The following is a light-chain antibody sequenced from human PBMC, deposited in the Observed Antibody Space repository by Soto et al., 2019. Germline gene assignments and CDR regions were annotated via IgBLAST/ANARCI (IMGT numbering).Light chain of an antibody. CDR3: QQYGSSPFT. Sequence: EVVMRQSPATLSVSPGEGATLSCRASQGIGDTLAWYQHKPGQAPRLLIYDASNRATGIPARFSGSGSGTDFTLTISRLEPEDFAVYYCQQYGSSPFTFGPGTKVDIK. CDR1: QGIGDT. CDR2: DAS. J-gene: IGKJ3*01. V-gene: IGKV3-20*01.